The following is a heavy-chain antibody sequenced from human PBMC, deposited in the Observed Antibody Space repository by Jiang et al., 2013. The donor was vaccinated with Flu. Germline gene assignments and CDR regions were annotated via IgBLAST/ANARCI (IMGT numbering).Heavy chain of an antibody. J-gene: IGHJ2*01. CDR3: ARGPSIWNGLYFDL. CDR1: ADSVGSAGDY. D-gene: IGHD1-1*01. CDR2: IHTGGLT. Sequence: EYGSGLVKPSQTLSLTCTVSADSVGSAGDYWIWIRQPAGEGLEWIGRIHTGGLTDYTPSLKSRLSMSVDMSKRKFFXRLSSVTAADTAVYYCARGPSIWNGLYFDLWGRGILVSVSS. V-gene: IGHV4-61*02.